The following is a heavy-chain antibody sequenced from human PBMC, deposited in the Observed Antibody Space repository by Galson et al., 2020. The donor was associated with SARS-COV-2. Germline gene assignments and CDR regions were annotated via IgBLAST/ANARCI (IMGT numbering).Heavy chain of an antibody. D-gene: IGHD2-15*01. Sequence: GGSLRLSCAAFGLIFTDAWMTWVRQAPGKGLEWVARIESNLVGGPTDYGAPVKGRFIISRDDSKNTVYLEMNSLKVEDTAVYYCAWSGLTYFDSWGQGTLVTVSS. CDR2: IESNLVGGPT. J-gene: IGHJ5*01. V-gene: IGHV3-15*04. CDR3: AWSGLTYFDS. CDR1: GLIFTDAW.